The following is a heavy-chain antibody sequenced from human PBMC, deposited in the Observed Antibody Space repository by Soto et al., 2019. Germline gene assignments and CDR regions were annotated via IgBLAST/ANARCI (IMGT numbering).Heavy chain of an antibody. CDR2: INPGNGDT. CDR3: ARTDCSSTSCYNYYYYGMDV. CDR1: GYSFTKYG. D-gene: IGHD2-2*01. J-gene: IGHJ6*02. V-gene: IGHV1-3*01. Sequence: ASVKVSCKTSGYSFTKYGLHWVRQAPGQRLEWMGWINPGNGDTKYSQKFQGRVTITRDTSATTAYMELSSLRSEDSAVFYCARTDCSSTSCYNYYYYGMDVWGQGPTVPV.